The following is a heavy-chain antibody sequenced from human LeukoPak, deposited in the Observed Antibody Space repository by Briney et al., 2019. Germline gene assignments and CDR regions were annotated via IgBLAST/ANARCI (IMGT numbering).Heavy chain of an antibody. J-gene: IGHJ4*02. D-gene: IGHD6-19*01. Sequence: GGSLRLSCAASGFTFRSYGMHWVRQAPGKGLEWVAVISYDGGNQYYADSVKGRFTISRDNSKNTLYLQMNSLRAEDTAVYYCAKVALDKYDTGWDHWGQGTLVTVSS. CDR1: GFTFRSYG. CDR2: ISYDGGNQ. CDR3: AKVALDKYDTGWDH. V-gene: IGHV3-30*18.